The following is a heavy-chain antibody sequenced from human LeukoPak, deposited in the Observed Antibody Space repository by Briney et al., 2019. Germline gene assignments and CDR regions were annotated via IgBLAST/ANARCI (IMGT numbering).Heavy chain of an antibody. V-gene: IGHV2-70*04. CDR1: GFSLNTDGMR. Sequence: SGPALVKPTQTLTLTCSFSGFSLNTDGMRVSWIRQSPGKAPEWLARIDWNDDKFYSTSLETRLTISKDTSKNQVVLTLTNMDPVDTATYYCARMGYCSSNCCVMPLYFDFWGQGAPVAVSS. CDR2: IDWNDDK. CDR3: ARMGYCSSNCCVMPLYFDF. D-gene: IGHD2-2*01. J-gene: IGHJ4*02.